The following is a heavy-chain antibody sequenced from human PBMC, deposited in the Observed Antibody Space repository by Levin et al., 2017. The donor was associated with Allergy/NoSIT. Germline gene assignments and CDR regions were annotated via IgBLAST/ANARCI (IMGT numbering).Heavy chain of an antibody. CDR1: GFNFTAAW. J-gene: IGHJ4*02. V-gene: IGHV3-15*01. Sequence: GGSLRLSCVATGFNFTAAWLNWVRQAPGKGLEWVGRVKSQADGGPIDYAAPVRGRFSISRDDSKNMLFLQMRSLKTEDTAVYYCTTGLRWGRGTLVTVS. CDR3: TTGLR. CDR2: VKSQADGGPI.